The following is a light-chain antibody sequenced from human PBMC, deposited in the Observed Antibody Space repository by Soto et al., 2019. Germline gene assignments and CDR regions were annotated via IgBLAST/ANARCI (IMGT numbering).Light chain of an antibody. CDR2: EVN. J-gene: IGLJ3*02. CDR3: SSSAGIYHYLV. CDR1: SSDIGGYNS. Sequence: LTQPPSASGSPGQSVTISCTGTSSDIGGYNSVSWYQQHPGKAPRLMIYEVNKRPSGVPDRFSGSKSGYTASLTVSGLQTEDEAFYYCSSSAGIYHYLVFGGGTKLTVL. V-gene: IGLV2-8*01.